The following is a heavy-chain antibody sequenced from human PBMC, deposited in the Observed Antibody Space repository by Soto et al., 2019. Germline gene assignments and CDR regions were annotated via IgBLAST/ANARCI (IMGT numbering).Heavy chain of an antibody. CDR2: IYYSGST. V-gene: IGHV4-39*01. CDR3: ARQRSSVVTQPYLAV. D-gene: IGHD2-21*02. Sequence: SSETLSLTCTVTGDSISSRSYYWGWIRQPPGKGLERIGSIYYSGSTYNNPSLRSRVSMSIDTSKDQFSLKLKSVTAADTALYFWARQRSSVVTQPYLAVWGPGSLVTVSS. CDR1: GDSISSRSYY. J-gene: IGHJ1*01.